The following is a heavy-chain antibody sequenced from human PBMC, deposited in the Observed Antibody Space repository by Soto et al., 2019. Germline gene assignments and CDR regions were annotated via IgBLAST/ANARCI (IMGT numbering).Heavy chain of an antibody. J-gene: IGHJ4*02. CDR2: SSATGAGT. Sequence: EVQLLESGGGLVQPGGSLRLSCAASGFTFSSYGMTWVRQASGKGLEWVSFSSATGAGTYYADSVKGRFTISRDNSKNTLYLQMTSLRADDTAVYYCAKDRRAGGNYGFYSDFWGQGALAIVSS. D-gene: IGHD1-7*01. CDR3: AKDRRAGGNYGFYSDF. V-gene: IGHV3-23*01. CDR1: GFTFSSYG.